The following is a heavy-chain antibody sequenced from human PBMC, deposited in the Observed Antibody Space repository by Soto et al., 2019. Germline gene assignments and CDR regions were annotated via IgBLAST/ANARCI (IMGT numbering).Heavy chain of an antibody. CDR1: GGSISSGDYY. V-gene: IGHV4-30-4*01. Sequence: QVQLQESGPGLVKPSQTLSLTCTVSGGSISSGDYYWSWIRQPPGKGLEWIGYIYYSGSTYYNPSLKSRVTRSVDTSKNQFSLKLSSVTAADTAVYYCARGLMGTGDDFDYWGQGTLVTVSS. J-gene: IGHJ4*02. CDR3: ARGLMGTGDDFDY. CDR2: IYYSGST. D-gene: IGHD7-27*01.